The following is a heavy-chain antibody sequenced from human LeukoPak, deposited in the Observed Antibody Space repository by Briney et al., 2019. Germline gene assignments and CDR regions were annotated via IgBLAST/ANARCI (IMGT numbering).Heavy chain of an antibody. CDR2: IYYTGNT. D-gene: IGHD4-23*01. CDR3: ARTDYGGNSGAYHYYFGMDV. J-gene: IGHJ6*02. Sequence: PSETLSLTCAASGGSISSYFWSWIRQPPGKGLEWIGYIYYTGNTNCNPSLKSRVTISVDASKIQFSLKLTSVTAADTAVYYCARTDYGGNSGAYHYYFGMDVWGQGTTVTVSS. CDR1: GGSISSYF. V-gene: IGHV4-59*08.